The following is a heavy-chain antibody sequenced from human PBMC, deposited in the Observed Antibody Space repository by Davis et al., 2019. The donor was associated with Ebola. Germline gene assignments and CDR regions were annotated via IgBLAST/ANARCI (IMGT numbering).Heavy chain of an antibody. CDR2: ISSSSSTI. J-gene: IGHJ4*02. Sequence: ESLKISCAASGFTFSSYSMNWVRQAPGKGLEWVSYISSSSSTIYYADSVKGRFTISRDNSKNTLYLQMNSLRAEDTAVYYCARDLGKDIVVVPAYWGQGTLVTVSS. CDR1: GFTFSSYS. CDR3: ARDLGKDIVVVPAY. V-gene: IGHV3-48*01. D-gene: IGHD2-2*01.